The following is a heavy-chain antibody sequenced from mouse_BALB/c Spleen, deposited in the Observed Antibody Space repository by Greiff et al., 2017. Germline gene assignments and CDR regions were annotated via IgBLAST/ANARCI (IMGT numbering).Heavy chain of an antibody. CDR3: ARCIGTRAWFAY. Sequence: EVQLVESGGGLVQPGGSRKLSCAASGFTFSSFGMHWVRQAPEKGLEWVAYISSGSSTIYYADTVKGRFTISRDNPKNTLFLQMTSLRSEDTAMYYCARCIGTRAWFAYWGQGTLVTVSA. CDR2: ISSGSSTI. J-gene: IGHJ3*01. V-gene: IGHV5-17*02. CDR1: GFTFSSFG. D-gene: IGHD4-1*01.